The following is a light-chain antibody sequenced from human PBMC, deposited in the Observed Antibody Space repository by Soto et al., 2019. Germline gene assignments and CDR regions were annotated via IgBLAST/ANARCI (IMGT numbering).Light chain of an antibody. CDR2: AAS. CDR1: QTITTY. Sequence: DIQMTQSPSSLSASVGDRVTISCRASQTITTYLNWYQQKPGKAPKLMIYAASSLHSGVPSRFSGSGSGTDFTLTISSLQPEDFAAYYCQQTYSALWTFVQGTKLEIK. J-gene: IGKJ1*01. CDR3: QQTYSALWT. V-gene: IGKV1-39*01.